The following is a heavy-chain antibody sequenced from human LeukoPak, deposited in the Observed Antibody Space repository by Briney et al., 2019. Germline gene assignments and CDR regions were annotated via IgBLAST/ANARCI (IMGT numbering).Heavy chain of an antibody. V-gene: IGHV1-2*02. CDR2: INPNSGGT. CDR3: ARGYDSSGYIIDY. J-gene: IGHJ4*02. D-gene: IGHD3-22*01. Sequence: ASVKVSCKASGYTFTDYYIHCVRQAPEQGLEWMGWINPNSGGTNYAQKFQGRVTMTRDTSISTAYMELSRLRSDDTAVYYCARGYDSSGYIIDYWGQGTLVIVSS. CDR1: GYTFTDYY.